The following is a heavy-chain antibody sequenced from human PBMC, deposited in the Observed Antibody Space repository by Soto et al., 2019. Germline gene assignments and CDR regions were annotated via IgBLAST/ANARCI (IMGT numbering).Heavy chain of an antibody. Sequence: ASVKVSCKASGYTFTSYGISWVRQAPGQGLEWMGWISAYNGNTNYAQKLQGRVTMTTDTSTSTAYMELRSLRSDDTAVYYCARAGYDFWSVIFSGRDFDYWGQGTLVTVSS. CDR2: ISAYNGNT. J-gene: IGHJ4*02. CDR3: ARAGYDFWSVIFSGRDFDY. D-gene: IGHD3-3*01. V-gene: IGHV1-18*01. CDR1: GYTFTSYG.